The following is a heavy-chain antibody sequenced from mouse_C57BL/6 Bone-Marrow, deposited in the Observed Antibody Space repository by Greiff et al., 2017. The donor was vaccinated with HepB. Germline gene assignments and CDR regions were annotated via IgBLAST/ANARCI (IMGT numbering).Heavy chain of an antibody. CDR2: INSDGGST. J-gene: IGHJ3*01. Sequence: EVTVVESGGGLVQPGESLKLSCESNEYEFPSHDMSWVRKTPEKRLEFVAAINSDGGSTYYPDTMERRFIISRDNTKKTLYLQMSSLMSEDTALYYCARHGLIIVGAWLAYWGQGTLVTVSA. CDR1: EYEFPSHD. CDR3: ARHGLIIVGAWLAY. V-gene: IGHV5-2*01. D-gene: IGHD2-12*01.